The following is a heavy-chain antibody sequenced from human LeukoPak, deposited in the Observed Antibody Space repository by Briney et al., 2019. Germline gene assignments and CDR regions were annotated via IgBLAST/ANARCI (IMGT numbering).Heavy chain of an antibody. CDR3: ARQGTSGSYLTGLDV. Sequence: SETLSLTCTVSSGSISTYYWSWIRQPPGKGLEWMGYIFYSGSTTYNPSLSSRLAISVDTTKNQFSLELSSVTATDTAVYYCARQGTSGSYLTGLDVWGQGTTVTVSS. J-gene: IGHJ6*02. CDR2: IFYSGST. V-gene: IGHV4-59*08. CDR1: SGSISTYY. D-gene: IGHD3-22*01.